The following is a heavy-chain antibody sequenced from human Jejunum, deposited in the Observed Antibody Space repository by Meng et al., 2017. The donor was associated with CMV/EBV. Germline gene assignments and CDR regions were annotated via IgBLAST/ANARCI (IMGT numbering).Heavy chain of an antibody. J-gene: IGHJ4*02. CDR1: CLPFTICS. CDR2: IYSSQSNT. V-gene: IGHV5-51*01. Sequence: ISCQASCLPFTICSLAWARRKGGEGLEWMGIIYSSQSNTPDSPSFQVQGTISEDKSTSTAYRQWSSLEASDTAMYFCARRYSGNYVDYGGQGTLVTVSS. CDR3: ARRYSGNYVDY. D-gene: IGHD1-26*01.